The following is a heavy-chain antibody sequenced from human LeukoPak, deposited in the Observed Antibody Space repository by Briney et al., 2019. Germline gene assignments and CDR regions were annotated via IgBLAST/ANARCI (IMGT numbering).Heavy chain of an antibody. J-gene: IGHJ6*02. CDR1: GGSFSGYY. CDR3: ASLMEAVVAANLIPWGSQYYYYGMDV. CDR2: INHSGST. D-gene: IGHD2-15*01. Sequence: PSETLSLTCAVYGGSFSGYYWSWIRQPPGKGLEWIGEINHSGSTNYNPSLKSRVTISVDTSKIQFSLKLSSVTAAGTAVYYCASLMEAVVAANLIPWGSQYYYYGMDVWGQGTTVTVSS. V-gene: IGHV4-34*01.